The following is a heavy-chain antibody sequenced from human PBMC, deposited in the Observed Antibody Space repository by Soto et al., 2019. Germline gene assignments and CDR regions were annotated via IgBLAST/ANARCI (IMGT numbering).Heavy chain of an antibody. V-gene: IGHV1-3*01. D-gene: IGHD1-26*01. CDR2: INAGNGYT. Sequence: QVQLVQSGAEVKKPGASVKVSCKASGYTFTSYAIHWVRQAPGQRLEWMGWINAGNGYTKYSQKFQDRVTITRDTSASTAYKELSSLRSEDTAVYYCARDRQWELDYWGQGTLVTVSS. CDR1: GYTFTSYA. J-gene: IGHJ4*02. CDR3: ARDRQWELDY.